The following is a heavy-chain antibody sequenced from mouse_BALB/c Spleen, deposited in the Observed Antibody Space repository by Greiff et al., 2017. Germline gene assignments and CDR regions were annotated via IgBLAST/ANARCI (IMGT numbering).Heavy chain of an antibody. Sequence: EVQLQQSGAELVKPGASVKLSCTASGFNIKDTYMHWVKQRPEQGLEWIGRIDPANGNTKYDPKFQGKATITADTSSYTAYLQLSSLTSEDTAVYYCARGGLLRRDWYFDVWGAGTTVTVSS. CDR1: GFNIKDTY. CDR2: IDPANGNT. J-gene: IGHJ1*01. D-gene: IGHD1-2*01. V-gene: IGHV14-3*02. CDR3: ARGGLLRRDWYFDV.